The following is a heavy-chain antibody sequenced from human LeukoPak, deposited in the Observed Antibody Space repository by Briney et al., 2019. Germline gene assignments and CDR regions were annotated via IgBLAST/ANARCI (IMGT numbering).Heavy chain of an antibody. Sequence: SETLSLTCTVSGGSISSGGYYWTWIRQHPGKGLEWIGFIYCSGSTFCNPSLKSRVTISVDTSKNQFSLNLNSVTAEDTAVYFCARHGIVDSSRKYYFDYWGQGTLVTVSS. CDR3: ARHGIVDSSRKYYFDY. V-gene: IGHV4-30-4*08. CDR2: IYCSGST. CDR1: GGSISSGGYY. D-gene: IGHD6-13*01. J-gene: IGHJ4*02.